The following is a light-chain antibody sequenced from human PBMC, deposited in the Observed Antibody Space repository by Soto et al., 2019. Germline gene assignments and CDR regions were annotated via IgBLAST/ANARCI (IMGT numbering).Light chain of an antibody. CDR3: QQRSNWPIT. Sequence: EIVLTQSPATLSLSPGERATLSCRASQSVSSYLAWYQLKPGQAPRLLIYDASNRATGVPARFRGRGSGTDFTPTISSLEPEDFAVYFCQQRSNWPITFGQGTRLEIK. V-gene: IGKV3-11*01. CDR2: DAS. J-gene: IGKJ5*01. CDR1: QSVSSY.